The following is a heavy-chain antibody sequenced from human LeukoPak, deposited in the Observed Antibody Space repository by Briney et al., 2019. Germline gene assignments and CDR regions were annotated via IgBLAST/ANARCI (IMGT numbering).Heavy chain of an antibody. CDR1: GGSISSYY. J-gene: IGHJ4*02. D-gene: IGHD6-13*01. Sequence: SETLSLTCTVSGGSISSYYWSWLRQPAGKGLEWIGRIYTSGSTNYNPSLKSRVTMLVDTSKNQFSLKLSSVTAADTAVYYCARGRAAAGKLDYWGQGTLVTVSS. CDR3: ARGRAAAGKLDY. CDR2: IYTSGST. V-gene: IGHV4-4*07.